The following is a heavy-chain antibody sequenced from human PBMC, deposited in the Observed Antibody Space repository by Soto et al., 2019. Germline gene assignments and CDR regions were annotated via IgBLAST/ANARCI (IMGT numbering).Heavy chain of an antibody. CDR2: ISYDGSNK. J-gene: IGHJ4*02. CDR3: ARDYYDSSGPFDY. V-gene: IGHV3-30-3*01. Sequence: PGGSLRLSCAASGFTFSSYAMHWVRQAPGKGLEWVAVISYDGSNKYYADSVKGRFTISRDNSKNTLYLQMNSLRAEDTAVYYCARDYYDSSGPFDYWGQETLVTVSS. CDR1: GFTFSSYA. D-gene: IGHD3-22*01.